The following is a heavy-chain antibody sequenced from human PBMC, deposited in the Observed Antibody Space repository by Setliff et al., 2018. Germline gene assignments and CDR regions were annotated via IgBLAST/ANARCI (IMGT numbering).Heavy chain of an antibody. V-gene: IGHV4-31*11. CDR3: ARAITSKYYFEY. D-gene: IGHD3-16*01. CDR1: GYSISSGYY. CDR2: IYYSGST. Sequence: SETLSLTCAVSGYSISSGYYWSWVRRHPGKGLEWIGYIYYSGSTYYNPSLKSRLTISVDTSKTQFSLRLSSVTAADTAVYYCARAITSKYYFEYWGQGTLVTVSS. J-gene: IGHJ4*02.